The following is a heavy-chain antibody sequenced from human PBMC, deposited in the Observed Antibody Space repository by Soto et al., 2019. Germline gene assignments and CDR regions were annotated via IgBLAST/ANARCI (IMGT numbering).Heavy chain of an antibody. CDR1: GFTFSSYA. CDR2: ISYDGSNK. CDR3: ARDPRSGGDYVTWFDP. J-gene: IGHJ5*02. Sequence: QVQLVESGGGVVQPGRSLRLSCAASGFTFSSYAMHWVRQAPGKGLEWVAVISYDGSNKYYADSVKGRFTISRDNSKNTLYLQMNSLRAEATAVYYCARDPRSGGDYVTWFDPWGQGTLVTVSS. V-gene: IGHV3-30-3*01. D-gene: IGHD4-17*01.